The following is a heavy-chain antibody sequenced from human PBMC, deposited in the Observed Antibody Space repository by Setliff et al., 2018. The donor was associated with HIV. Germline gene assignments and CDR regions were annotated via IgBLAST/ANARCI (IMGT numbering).Heavy chain of an antibody. CDR2: ISGSGGST. CDR1: GFTFSNYA. Sequence: QPGGSLRLSCAASGFTFSNYAMSWVRQAPGKGLEWVSGISGSGGSTYYGDSVKGRFTISRDSSKNALYLKFYRPRPDDTAVYYCARDSPQGWNRPRDMDVWGKGTTVTVSS. J-gene: IGHJ6*03. V-gene: IGHV3-23*01. D-gene: IGHD1-1*01. CDR3: ARDSPQGWNRPRDMDV.